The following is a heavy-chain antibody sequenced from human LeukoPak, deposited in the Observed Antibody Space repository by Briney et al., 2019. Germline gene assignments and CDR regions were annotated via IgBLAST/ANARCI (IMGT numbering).Heavy chain of an antibody. CDR3: AKGGYGSHP. Sequence: PGGSLRLSCAASGFTFSNYIMNWVRQAPGKGLEWVSYISSSGSSMYYADSVKGRFTISRDNRKNSLYLQMNSLRTEDTAFYYCAKGGYGSHPWGQGTLVTVAS. D-gene: IGHD3-10*01. CDR2: ISSSGSSM. V-gene: IGHV3-48*04. CDR1: GFTFSNYI. J-gene: IGHJ5*02.